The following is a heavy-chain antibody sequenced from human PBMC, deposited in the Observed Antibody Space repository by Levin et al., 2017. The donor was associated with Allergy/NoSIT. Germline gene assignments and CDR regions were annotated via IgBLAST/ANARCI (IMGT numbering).Heavy chain of an antibody. CDR1: GFTVSSNY. V-gene: IGHV3-53*01. Sequence: GGSLRLSCAASGFTVSSNYMSWVRQAPGKGLEWVSIIYVDGRTFYGDSMKGRFTISRDISNNTLFLQINSLRAEDTAVYYCARDLRVGTLTGLDTFDIRGQGTMVTVSS. D-gene: IGHD4-23*01. J-gene: IGHJ3*02. CDR2: IYVDGRT. CDR3: ARDLRVGTLTGLDTFDI.